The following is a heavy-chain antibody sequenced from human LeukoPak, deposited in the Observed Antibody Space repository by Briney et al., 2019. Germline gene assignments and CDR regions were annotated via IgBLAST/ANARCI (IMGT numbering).Heavy chain of an antibody. CDR2: ISHHASNQ. V-gene: IGHV3-30-3*01. CDR3: ATQPCSGGSCYLGY. J-gene: IGHJ4*02. Sequence: GRSLRLSCAASGFTFSNYAMHWVRQAPGKGLEWVAAISHHASNQYYADSVKGRFTISRDNSKNTLYLQMNSLRTEDTAVYYCATQPCSGGSCYLGYWGQGTLVTVSS. D-gene: IGHD2-15*01. CDR1: GFTFSNYA.